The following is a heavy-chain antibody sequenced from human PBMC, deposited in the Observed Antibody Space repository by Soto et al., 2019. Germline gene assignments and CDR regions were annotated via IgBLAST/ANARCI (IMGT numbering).Heavy chain of an antibody. CDR2: ISYSAKT. Sequence: NPSETLSLTCAVSGYSITSGFYWGWVRQSPGKGLEWIGSISYSAKTFYNPSLASRLSIAVDTSMNQFSLRLTSVTAADTALYHCPRGAGAPWVRFDSWGQGTPVTVYS. J-gene: IGHJ4*02. V-gene: IGHV4-38-2*01. CDR3: PRGAGAPWVRFDS. CDR1: GYSITSGFY. D-gene: IGHD3-22*01.